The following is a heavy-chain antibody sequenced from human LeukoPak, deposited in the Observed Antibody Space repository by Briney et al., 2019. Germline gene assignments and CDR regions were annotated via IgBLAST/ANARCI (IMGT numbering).Heavy chain of an antibody. CDR2: IYHSGST. J-gene: IGHJ4*02. V-gene: IGHV4-38-2*02. CDR1: GYSISSGYY. CDR3: ARDSRKAMGPLDY. Sequence: SETLSLTCTVSGYSISSGYYWGWIRQPPGKGLEWIGSIYHSGSTYYNPSLKSRVTTSVDTSKNQFSLKLSSVTAADTAVYYCARDSRKAMGPLDYWGQGTLVTVSS. D-gene: IGHD5-18*01.